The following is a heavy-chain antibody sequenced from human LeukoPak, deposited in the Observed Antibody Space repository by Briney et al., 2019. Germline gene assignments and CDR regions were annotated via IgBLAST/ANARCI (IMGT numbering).Heavy chain of an antibody. CDR2: IYYSGRT. CDR1: GGSISTSNYY. V-gene: IGHV4-39*01. Sequence: SETLSLTCTVSGGSISTSNYYWGWIRQPPGKGLEWIGSIYYSGRTYDNPSLKSRVTMSVDTSKNQFSLKLSSVTAADTAVYYCARLLYDRSGYYWFDPWGQGTLVTVSS. J-gene: IGHJ5*02. CDR3: ARLLYDRSGYYWFDP. D-gene: IGHD3-22*01.